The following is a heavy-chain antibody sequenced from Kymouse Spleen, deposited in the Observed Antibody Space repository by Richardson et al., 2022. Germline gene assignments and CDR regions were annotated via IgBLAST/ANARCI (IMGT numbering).Heavy chain of an antibody. CDR3: AKDRDNWNYEGFDY. D-gene: IGHD1-7*01. CDR2: ISYDGSNK. Sequence: QVQLVESGGGVVQPGRSLRLSCAASGFTFSSYGMHWVRQAPGKGLEWVAVISYDGSNKYYADSVKGRFTISRDNSKNTLYLQMNSLRAEDTAVYYCAKDRDNWNYEGFDYWGQGTLVTVSS. J-gene: IGHJ4*02. CDR1: GFTFSSYG. V-gene: IGHV3-30*18.